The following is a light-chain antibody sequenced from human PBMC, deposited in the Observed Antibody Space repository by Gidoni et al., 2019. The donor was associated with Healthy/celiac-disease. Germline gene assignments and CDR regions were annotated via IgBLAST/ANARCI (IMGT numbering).Light chain of an antibody. CDR2: LGS. CDR3: MQALQTPIT. V-gene: IGKV2-28*01. J-gene: IGKJ2*01. Sequence: DSGMTQSRLSLPVTPGEPASISCRSSQSLPHSNGYNYLAWYLQKPGQSPQLLIYLGSNRSSGVPDRFSGSGSGTDFTLKISRVKAEDVGVYYCMQALQTPITFGQGTKLEIK. CDR1: QSLPHSNGYNY.